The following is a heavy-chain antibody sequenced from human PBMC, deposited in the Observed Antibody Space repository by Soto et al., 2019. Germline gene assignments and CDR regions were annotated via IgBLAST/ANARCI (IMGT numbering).Heavy chain of an antibody. CDR1: GFTFSDYY. D-gene: IGHD4-4*01. CDR2: ISSSSSYT. V-gene: IGHV3-11*06. CDR3: ARSSNYARDAFDI. Sequence: LRLSCAASGFTFSDYYMSWIRQAPGKGLEWVSYISSSSSYTNYADSVKGRFTISRDNAKNSLYLQMNSLRAEDTAVYYCARSSNYARDAFDIWGQGTMVTVSS. J-gene: IGHJ3*02.